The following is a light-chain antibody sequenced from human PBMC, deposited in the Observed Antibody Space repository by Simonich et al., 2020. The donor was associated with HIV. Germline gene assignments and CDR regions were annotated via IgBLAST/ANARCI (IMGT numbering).Light chain of an antibody. CDR1: QSVSSN. Sequence: EIVMTQSPVTLSLSPGERATHCGRASQSVSSNLDWYPKNAGQAPRLLIQGASTRATCIPGRFSGSGSGTDFTLTISSLEPEDFAIYYCQQRSNLITFGQGTRLEIK. V-gene: IGKV3-11*01. CDR2: GAS. J-gene: IGKJ5*01. CDR3: QQRSNLIT.